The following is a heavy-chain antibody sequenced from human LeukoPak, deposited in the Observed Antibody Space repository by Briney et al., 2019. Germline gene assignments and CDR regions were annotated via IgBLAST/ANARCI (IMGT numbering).Heavy chain of an antibody. J-gene: IGHJ6*03. CDR3: AREGCSGGSCYYYYYYMDV. D-gene: IGHD2-15*01. CDR2: INSDGSST. V-gene: IGHV3-74*01. Sequence: GGSLRLSCAASGFTFSSYWMHWVRQAPGKGLVWVSRINSDGSSTSYADSVKGRFTISRDNSKNTLYLQMNSLRAEDTAVYYCAREGCSGGSCYYYYYYMDVWGKGTTVSVSS. CDR1: GFTFSSYW.